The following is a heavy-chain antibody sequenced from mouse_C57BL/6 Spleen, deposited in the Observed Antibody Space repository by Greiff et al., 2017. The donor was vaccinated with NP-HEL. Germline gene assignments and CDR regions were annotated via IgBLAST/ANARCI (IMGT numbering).Heavy chain of an antibody. J-gene: IGHJ2*01. CDR2: IYPGDGDT. CDR3: AVMVNGDY. V-gene: IGHV1-82*01. CDR1: GYAFSSSW. Sequence: QVQLQQSGPELVKPGASVKISCKASGYAFSSSWMNWVKQRPGKGLEWIGRIYPGDGDTNYNGKFKGKATLTADKSSSTAYMQLSSLTSEDSAVYFCAVMVNGDYWGKGTTLTVSS. D-gene: IGHD2-2*01.